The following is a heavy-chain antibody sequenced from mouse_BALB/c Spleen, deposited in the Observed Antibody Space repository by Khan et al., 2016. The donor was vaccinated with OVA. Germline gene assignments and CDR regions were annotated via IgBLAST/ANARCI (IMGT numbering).Heavy chain of an antibody. Sequence: VQLKESGTVLARPGASVKMSCKASGYSFTSYLIHWVKQRPGQGLEWIGDIYPGNSDTSYNQKFKDKAKLTAGTSASTAYMEVSNLTNEDSAVYYCTRGGYSSFAYWGPGTLVTVSA. D-gene: IGHD1-3*01. V-gene: IGHV1-5*01. CDR2: IYPGNSDT. CDR3: TRGGYSSFAY. J-gene: IGHJ3*01. CDR1: GYSFTSYL.